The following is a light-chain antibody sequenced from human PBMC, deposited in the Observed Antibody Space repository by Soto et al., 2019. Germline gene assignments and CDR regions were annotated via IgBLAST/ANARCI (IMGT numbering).Light chain of an antibody. CDR1: SSDVGYYNY. V-gene: IGLV2-14*03. CDR2: DVN. J-gene: IGLJ2*01. CDR3: SSYTTRSTRV. Sequence: QSALSQPASVSGSPGQSITISCTGTSSDVGYYNYVSWYQHHPGKAPKLVIFDVNNRPSGVSNRFSGSKSGNTASLTISGLQAEDGADYYCSSYTTRSTRVFGGGTKLTVL.